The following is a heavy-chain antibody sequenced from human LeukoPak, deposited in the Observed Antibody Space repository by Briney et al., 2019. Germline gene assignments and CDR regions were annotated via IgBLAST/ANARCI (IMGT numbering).Heavy chain of an antibody. J-gene: IGHJ4*02. D-gene: IGHD3-10*01. CDR2: IYHSGST. CDR3: ASKLYGSGSPYDY. CDR1: GGSISSSNW. V-gene: IGHV4-4*02. Sequence: SETLSLTCAVSGGSISSSNWWSWVRQPPGKGLEWIGEIYHSGSTNYNPSLKSRVTISVDKSKNQFSLKLSSVTAADTAVYYCASKLYGSGSPYDYWGQGTVVTVSS.